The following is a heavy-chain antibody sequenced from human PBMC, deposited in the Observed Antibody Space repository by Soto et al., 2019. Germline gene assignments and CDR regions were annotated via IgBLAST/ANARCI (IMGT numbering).Heavy chain of an antibody. D-gene: IGHD6-13*01. CDR3: ARGTYRSKTAFDY. V-gene: IGHV3-11*01. CDR1: GFTLSDYY. J-gene: IGHJ4*02. Sequence: QVQLVESGGGAVQPGRSLRLSCAASGFTLSDYYMTWIRQAPGSGLEWVSYISSSSGTISYANSVKGRFTISRDNAQNSLYLQMTSLRAEDTAVYYCARGTYRSKTAFDYWGQGTLVTVSS. CDR2: ISSSSGTI.